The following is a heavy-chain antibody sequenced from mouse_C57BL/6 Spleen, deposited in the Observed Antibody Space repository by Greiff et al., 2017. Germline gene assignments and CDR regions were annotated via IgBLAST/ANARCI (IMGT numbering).Heavy chain of an antibody. CDR1: GFSLTSYG. CDR3: ARNLPISTVVATGYFDV. J-gene: IGHJ1*03. CDR2: IWSGGST. V-gene: IGHV2-2*01. Sequence: QVQLQQSGPGLVQPSQSLSITCTVSGFSLTSYGVHWVRQSPGKGLEWLGVIWSGGSTDYNAAFISRLSISKDNSKSQVFFKMNSLQADDTAIYYCARNLPISTVVATGYFDVWGTGTTVTVSS. D-gene: IGHD1-1*01.